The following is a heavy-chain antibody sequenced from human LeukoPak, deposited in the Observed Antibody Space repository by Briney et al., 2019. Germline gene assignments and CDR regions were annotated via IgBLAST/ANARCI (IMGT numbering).Heavy chain of an antibody. V-gene: IGHV3-48*03. Sequence: GGSLRLSCAASAFTFSSYEMNWVRQAPGKGLEWVSYISGSGSTKYYADSVKGRFTISRDNAKNSLYLQMNSLRHEDTAVYYCARETAYDSSPFDYWGQGTLVTVSS. D-gene: IGHD3-22*01. J-gene: IGHJ4*02. CDR3: ARETAYDSSPFDY. CDR2: ISGSGSTK. CDR1: AFTFSSYE.